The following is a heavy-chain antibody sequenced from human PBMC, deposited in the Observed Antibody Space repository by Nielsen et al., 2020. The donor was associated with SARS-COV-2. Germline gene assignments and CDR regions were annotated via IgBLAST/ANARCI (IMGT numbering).Heavy chain of an antibody. J-gene: IGHJ5*02. V-gene: IGHV3-9*01. Sequence: SLKISCAASGFTFDDYAMHWVRQAPGKGLEWVSGISWNSGSIGYADSVKGRFTISRDNAKNSLYLQMNSLRAEDTALYYCAKEGPTKISPWFDPWGQGTLVTVSS. CDR1: GFTFDDYA. CDR2: ISWNSGSI. CDR3: AKEGPTKISPWFDP.